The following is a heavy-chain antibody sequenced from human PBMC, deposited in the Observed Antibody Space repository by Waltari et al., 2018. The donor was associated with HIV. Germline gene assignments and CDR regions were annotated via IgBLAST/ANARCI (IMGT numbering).Heavy chain of an antibody. CDR3: VTDAVAVPLDTAY. CDR1: GFPFINAW. J-gene: IGHJ4*02. CDR2: IKSKNDGGTI. D-gene: IGHD2-21*01. Sequence: EVHLVESGGGLVKPGGSLRVSGTVAGFPFINAWMGWVRQAPGKGLEWLGRIKSKNDGGTIDYAAPVKDRFTILRDDSKHTLYLEMSSLKIEDTGIYYCVTDAVAVPLDTAYWGQGTLVTVSS. V-gene: IGHV3-15*01.